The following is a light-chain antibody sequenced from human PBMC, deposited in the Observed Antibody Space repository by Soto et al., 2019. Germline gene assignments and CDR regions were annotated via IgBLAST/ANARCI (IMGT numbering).Light chain of an antibody. Sequence: EIVLTQSPGTLSLSPGERATLSCRASQSVRSSYFAWYQQKPGQAPRLLIYGTSTRAIGIPDRFSGSGSGTDFTLTIRRLEPEDFAVYYCQQYGRSPWTFGQGTKVEIK. CDR3: QQYGRSPWT. V-gene: IGKV3-20*01. CDR2: GTS. J-gene: IGKJ1*01. CDR1: QSVRSSY.